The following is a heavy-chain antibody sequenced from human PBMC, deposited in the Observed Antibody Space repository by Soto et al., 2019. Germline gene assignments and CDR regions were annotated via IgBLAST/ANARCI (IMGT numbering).Heavy chain of an antibody. V-gene: IGHV3-30*18. CDR2: VSPDGRNI. CDR3: AKALDWHFDL. J-gene: IGHJ2*01. Sequence: QVHLVESGGGVVQPGRSLRLSCTASGFSFTTYGMHWVRQAPGKGREWVAVVSPDGRNIYYADFVKGRFTISRDNSKNALHLQMNSLRGEDTAVYYGAKALDWHFDLWGRGTLVTVSS. CDR1: GFSFTTYG.